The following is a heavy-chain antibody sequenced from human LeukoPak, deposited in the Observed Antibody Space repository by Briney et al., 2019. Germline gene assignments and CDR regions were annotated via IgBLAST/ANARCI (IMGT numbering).Heavy chain of an antibody. Sequence: QSGRSLRLSCAASGFPFSSYGMHWVRQAPGKGLEWVAVIWYDGSNKYYADSVKGRFTISRDNSKNTLYLQMNSLRAEDTAVYYCARENSGWFDPWGQGTLVTVSS. J-gene: IGHJ5*02. CDR3: ARENSGWFDP. CDR2: IWYDGSNK. CDR1: GFPFSSYG. V-gene: IGHV3-33*01. D-gene: IGHD4-23*01.